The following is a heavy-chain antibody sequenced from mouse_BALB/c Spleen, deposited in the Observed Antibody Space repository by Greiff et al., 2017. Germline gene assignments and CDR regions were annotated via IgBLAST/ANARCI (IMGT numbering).Heavy chain of an antibody. Sequence: EVMLVESGGGLVKPGGSLKLSCAASGFTFSDYYMYWVRQTPEKRLEWVATISDGGSYTYYPDRVKGRFTISRDNAKNNLYLQMSSLKSEDTAMYYCARDEYGNYDDWGQGTTLTVAS. CDR2: ISDGGSYT. CDR1: GFTFSDYY. J-gene: IGHJ2*01. CDR3: ARDEYGNYDD. V-gene: IGHV5-4*02. D-gene: IGHD2-10*02.